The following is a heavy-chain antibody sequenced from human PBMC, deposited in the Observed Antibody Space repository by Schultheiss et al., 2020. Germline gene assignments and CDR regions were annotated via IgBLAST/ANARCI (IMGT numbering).Heavy chain of an antibody. CDR2: IIPIFGTA. Sequence: SVKVSCKASGGTFSSYAISWVRQAPGQGLEWMGGIIPIFGTANYAQKFQGRVTMTRDTSTSTVYMELSSLRSEDTAVYYCATIFGVVIMGGWFDPWGQGTLVNVSS. D-gene: IGHD3-3*01. CDR3: ATIFGVVIMGGWFDP. V-gene: IGHV1-69*05. J-gene: IGHJ5*02. CDR1: GGTFSSYA.